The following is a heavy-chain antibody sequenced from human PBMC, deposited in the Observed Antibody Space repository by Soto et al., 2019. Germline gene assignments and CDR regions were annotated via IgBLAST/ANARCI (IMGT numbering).Heavy chain of an antibody. CDR2: ISAYNGNT. V-gene: IGHV1-18*01. D-gene: IGHD3-22*01. CDR1: GYTFTSYG. CDR3: ARGGRHDSSGYYLPFSGMDV. J-gene: IGHJ6*02. Sequence: QVQLVQSGAEVKKPGASVKVSCKASGYTFTSYGISWVRQAPGQGLEWMGWISAYNGNTNYAQKLQGRVTMTTDTAXSTAYMELRSLRSDDTAVYYCARGGRHDSSGYYLPFSGMDVWGQGTTVTVSS.